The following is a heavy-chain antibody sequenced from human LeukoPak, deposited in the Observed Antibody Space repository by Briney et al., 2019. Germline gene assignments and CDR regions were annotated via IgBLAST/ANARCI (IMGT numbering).Heavy chain of an antibody. V-gene: IGHV4-39*01. Sequence: SETLSLTCTVSGGSISSSSYYWGWIRQPPGKGLEWIGSIYYSGSTYYNPSLKSRVTISVDTSKNQFSLKLSSVTAADTAVYYCASTALGYCSSTSCFTPHHFDYWGQGTLVTVSS. CDR1: GGSISSSSYY. J-gene: IGHJ4*02. CDR2: IYYSGST. D-gene: IGHD2-2*01. CDR3: ASTALGYCSSTSCFTPHHFDY.